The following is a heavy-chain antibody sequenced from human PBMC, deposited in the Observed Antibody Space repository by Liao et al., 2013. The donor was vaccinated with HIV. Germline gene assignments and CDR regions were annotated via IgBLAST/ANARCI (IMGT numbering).Heavy chain of an antibody. Sequence: QVQLQQWGAGLLKPSETLSLTCAVYGGSFSGYYWSWIRQPPGKGLEWIGEINHSGSTNYNPSLKSRVTISVDTSKNQFSLKLSSVTAADTAVYYCARRSSSGGSGSEDFDYWGQGNPGHRLL. J-gene: IGHJ4*02. CDR3: ARRSSSGGSGSEDFDY. CDR2: INHSGST. CDR1: GGSFSGYY. D-gene: IGHD3-10*01. V-gene: IGHV4-34*01.